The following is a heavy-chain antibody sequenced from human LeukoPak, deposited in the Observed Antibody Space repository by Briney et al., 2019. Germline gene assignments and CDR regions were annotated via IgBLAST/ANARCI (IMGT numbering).Heavy chain of an antibody. V-gene: IGHV4-39*01. CDR2: IYYSWST. D-gene: IGHD3-10*01. J-gene: IGHJ4*02. CDR3: ASVDRGWFGVGDY. CDR1: GGSISSSNYY. Sequence: AETLSLTCTASGGSISSSNYYWGWIRQPPGKGLEWIGSIYYSWSTYYNPSLKSRVTISVDTSKNQFSLKLTSVTAADTAVYYCASVDRGWFGVGDYWGKGTLVTASS.